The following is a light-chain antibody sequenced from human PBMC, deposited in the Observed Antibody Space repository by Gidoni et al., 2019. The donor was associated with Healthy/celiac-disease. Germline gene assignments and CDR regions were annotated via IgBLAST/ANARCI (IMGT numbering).Light chain of an antibody. CDR3: QQCYSIMYT. V-gene: IGKV1-39*01. CDR2: AAS. CDR1: QSISSY. J-gene: IGKJ2*01. Sequence: DIQMTQSPSSLSASVGDRVTITCRASQSISSYLNWYQQKPGKAPKLLIYAASSLQSGVPSRFSGSGSGTDFTLTISSLQPEDFATYYCQQCYSIMYTFGQXTKLEIK.